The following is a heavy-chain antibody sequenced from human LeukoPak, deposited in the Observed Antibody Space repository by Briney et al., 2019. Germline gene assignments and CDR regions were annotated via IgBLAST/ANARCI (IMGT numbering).Heavy chain of an antibody. V-gene: IGHV4-39*01. D-gene: IGHD6-6*01. Sequence: PSETLSLTCTVSGGSISSSSYYWGWIRQPPGKGLEWIGSIYYSGSTYYNPSLKSRVTISVDTSKNQFSLKLSSVTAADTAVYYCARRGYSSSLDYWGQGTLVTVSS. J-gene: IGHJ4*02. CDR3: ARRGYSSSLDY. CDR1: GGSISSSSYY. CDR2: IYYSGST.